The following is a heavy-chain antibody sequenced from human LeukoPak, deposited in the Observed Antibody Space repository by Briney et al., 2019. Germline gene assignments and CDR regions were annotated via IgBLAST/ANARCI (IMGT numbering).Heavy chain of an antibody. V-gene: IGHV3-30*18. J-gene: IGHJ4*02. CDR1: GFTFSSYG. D-gene: IGHD3-16*02. Sequence: PGGSLRLSCAASGFTFSSYGMHWVRQAPGKGLEWVAVISYDGSNKYYADSVKGRFTISRDNSKNTLYLQMNSLRAEDTAVYYCAKAHYDYVWGSYRCVDYWGQGTLVTVSS. CDR2: ISYDGSNK. CDR3: AKAHYDYVWGSYRCVDY.